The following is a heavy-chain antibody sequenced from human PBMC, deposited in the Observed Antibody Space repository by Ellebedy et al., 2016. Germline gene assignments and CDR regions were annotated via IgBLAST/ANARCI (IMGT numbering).Heavy chain of an antibody. CDR1: ESTFSGYT. CDR2: ISSSGSNI. CDR3: ARDKVVTAIGYYYYGMDV. J-gene: IGHJ6*02. D-gene: IGHD2-21*02. Sequence: GGSLRLXXTSSESTFSGYTMNWVRQAPGNGLEWVSSISSSGSNIFYADSVKGRFTISRDNAKSSLFLQMNSLRDEDTAVYYCARDKVVTAIGYYYYGMDVWGQGTTVTVSS. V-gene: IGHV3-21*01.